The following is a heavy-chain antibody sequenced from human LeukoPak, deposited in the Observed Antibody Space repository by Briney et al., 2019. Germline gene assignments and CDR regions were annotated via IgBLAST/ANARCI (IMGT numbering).Heavy chain of an antibody. V-gene: IGHV1-46*01. J-gene: IGHJ3*02. D-gene: IGHD6-13*01. Sequence: ASVKVSCKASGGTFSSYAISWVRQAPGQGLEWMGIINPSGGSTTYAQKFQGRVTMTRDTSTSTVYMELSSLRSEDTAVYYCARGGIAASGASDIWGQGTMVTVSS. CDR2: INPSGGST. CDR1: GGTFSSYA. CDR3: ARGGIAASGASDI.